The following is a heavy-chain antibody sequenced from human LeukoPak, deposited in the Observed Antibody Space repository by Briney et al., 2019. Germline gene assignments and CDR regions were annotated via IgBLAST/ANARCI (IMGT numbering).Heavy chain of an antibody. CDR3: ARGHGYFDY. CDR1: GFTFSSYS. J-gene: IGHJ4*02. CDR2: ISSSSSAI. Sequence: GGSLRLSCAASGFTFSSYSMNWVRQAPGKGLEWVSYISSSSSAIYYADSVKGRFTISRDNAKNSLYLQMNSLRAEDTAVYYCARGHGYFDYWGQGTLVTVSS. V-gene: IGHV3-48*04.